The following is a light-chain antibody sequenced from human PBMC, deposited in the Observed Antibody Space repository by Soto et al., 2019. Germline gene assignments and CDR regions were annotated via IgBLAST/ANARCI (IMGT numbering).Light chain of an antibody. CDR2: SNN. V-gene: IGLV1-44*01. Sequence: QTVVTQPPSASGTPGQRVTISCSGSSSNIGSNTVSWYQQLPGTAPKLLIYSNNQRPSGVPDRFSGSKSGTSASLAISGLQSEDEAEYYCAAWDDSLNGYVFGAGTKLTVL. CDR1: SSNIGSNT. CDR3: AAWDDSLNGYV. J-gene: IGLJ1*01.